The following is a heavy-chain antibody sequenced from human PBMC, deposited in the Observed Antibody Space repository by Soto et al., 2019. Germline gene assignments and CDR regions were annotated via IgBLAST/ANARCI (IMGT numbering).Heavy chain of an antibody. D-gene: IGHD5-18*01. V-gene: IGHV2-26*01. CDR2: IFSNDEK. J-gene: IGHJ6*02. Sequence: QVTLKESGPVLVKPTETLTLTCTVSGFSLSNARMGVSWIRQPPGKALEWLAHIFSNDEKSYSTSLKSRLTSSKDTSKXXVXLXXTNMDPVDTATYYCARMSTAMDPFLLLRYYYGMDVWGQGTTVTVSS. CDR3: ARMSTAMDPFLLLRYYYGMDV. CDR1: GFSLSNARMG.